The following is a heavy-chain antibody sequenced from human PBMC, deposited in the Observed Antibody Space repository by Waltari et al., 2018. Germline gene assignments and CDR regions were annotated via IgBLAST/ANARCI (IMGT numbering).Heavy chain of an antibody. CDR2: INHSGST. Sequence: QVQLQQWGAGLLKPSETLSLTCAVYGGSFSGYYWSWIRQPPGKGLEWIGEINHSGSTNYNPSLKSRVTISVDTAKNQFSVKLSSVTAADTAVYYCRVVAANHCPRAPRGFDYWGQGTLVTVSS. CDR3: RVVAANHCPRAPRGFDY. CDR1: GGSFSGYY. V-gene: IGHV4-34*01. J-gene: IGHJ4*02. D-gene: IGHD2-15*01.